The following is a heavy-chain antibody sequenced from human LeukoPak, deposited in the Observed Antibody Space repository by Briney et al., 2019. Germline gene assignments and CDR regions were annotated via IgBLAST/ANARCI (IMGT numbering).Heavy chain of an antibody. D-gene: IGHD4-17*01. CDR1: GFTFSSYS. CDR2: ISSSSSYI. J-gene: IGHJ4*02. Sequence: GGSLRLSCAASGFTFSSYSMNWVRQAPGKGLEWVSSISSSSSYIYYADSVKGRFTISRDNAKNSLYLQMNSLRAEDTAVYYCARGEDGTGDYRPTYFDSWGQGTLVTVSS. V-gene: IGHV3-21*01. CDR3: ARGEDGTGDYRPTYFDS.